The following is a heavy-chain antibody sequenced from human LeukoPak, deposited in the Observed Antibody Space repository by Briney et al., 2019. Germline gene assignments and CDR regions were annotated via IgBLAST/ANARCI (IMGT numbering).Heavy chain of an antibody. D-gene: IGHD4/OR15-4a*01. CDR1: RGSISGYS. V-gene: IGHV4-59*01. CDR3: VRGPYGASISKWFDP. CDR2: IYYSGDT. J-gene: IGHJ5*02. Sequence: SETLSLTCTVSRGSISGYSWSWIRQSPGGGLEGIGYIYYSGDTAYNPSLRSRVTLPVGTSKNQFSLQLRSVTTADTAVYYCVRGPYGASISKWFDPWGQGTQVIVSP.